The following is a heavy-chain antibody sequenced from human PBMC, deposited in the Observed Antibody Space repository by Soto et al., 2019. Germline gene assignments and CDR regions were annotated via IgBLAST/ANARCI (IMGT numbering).Heavy chain of an antibody. CDR2: IIPISGTA. D-gene: IGHD1-1*01. Sequence: QVQLVQSGAEVKKPGSSVKVSCKASGGTFSNYVITWVRQAPGQGLECMGGIIPISGTANYAQKFQGRVTLTADEHTSTVYMELSSLRSEDTAVYYCARGWNDFPHWGQGTLVTVSS. CDR1: GGTFSNYV. V-gene: IGHV1-69*01. J-gene: IGHJ1*01. CDR3: ARGWNDFPH.